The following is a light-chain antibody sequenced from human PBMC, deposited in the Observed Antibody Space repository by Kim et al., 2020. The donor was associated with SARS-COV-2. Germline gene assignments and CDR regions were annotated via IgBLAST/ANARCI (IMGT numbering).Light chain of an antibody. CDR1: QSVSSNS. Sequence: LSPGESATLSCRASQSVSSNSLAWYQQSPGQAPRLLIYGASTRAAGIPDRFSGSGSGADFTLTINRLEPEDSAVYYCQQYGDSPRTFGQGTKLEI. CDR3: QQYGDSPRT. CDR2: GAS. V-gene: IGKV3-20*01. J-gene: IGKJ2*01.